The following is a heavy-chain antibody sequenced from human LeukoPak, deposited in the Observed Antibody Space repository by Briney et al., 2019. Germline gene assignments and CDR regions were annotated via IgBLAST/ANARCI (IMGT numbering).Heavy chain of an antibody. CDR3: ARHRDGSSGYFQGMDV. Sequence: GESLKISCKGSGYSFTSYWIGWVRQMPGKGLEWMGFIYPGDSDTRYSPSFQGQVTISADKSISTAYLQWSSLKASDTAMYYCARHRDGSSGYFQGMDVWGQGTLVTVSS. J-gene: IGHJ4*02. D-gene: IGHD3-22*01. V-gene: IGHV5-51*01. CDR2: IYPGDSDT. CDR1: GYSFTSYW.